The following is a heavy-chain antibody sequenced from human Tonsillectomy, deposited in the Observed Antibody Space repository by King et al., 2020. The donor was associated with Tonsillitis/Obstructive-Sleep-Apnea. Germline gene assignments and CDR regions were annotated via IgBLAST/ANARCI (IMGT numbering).Heavy chain of an antibody. CDR1: GYTFTGYY. D-gene: IGHD4-11*01. V-gene: IGHV1-2*02. CDR3: AREYSNYGLDYFDY. CDR2: INPNSGGT. J-gene: IGHJ4*02. Sequence: VKLVESGAEVKKPGASVKVSCKASGYTFTGYYIHWVRQAPGQGLEWMGWINPNSGGTNYAQKFQGRVTMNRDTSISTAYMEMSRLGSDDTAVYYCAREYSNYGLDYFDYWGQGTLVTVAS.